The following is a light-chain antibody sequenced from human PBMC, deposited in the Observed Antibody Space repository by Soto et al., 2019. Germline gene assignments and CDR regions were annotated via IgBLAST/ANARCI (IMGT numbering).Light chain of an antibody. V-gene: IGKV3-20*01. CDR2: GVS. CDR1: QSLKRTF. J-gene: IGKJ1*01. CDR3: QQYDHSPRT. Sequence: EILMTQPPVTLSVSPWERATLSCRASQSLKRTFLAWYQHKPGQSPRLLISGVSSRAAGVPDRFSGSGSGTDFTLTISRLEPQDSAVYFCQQYDHSPRTFGQGTKVDIK.